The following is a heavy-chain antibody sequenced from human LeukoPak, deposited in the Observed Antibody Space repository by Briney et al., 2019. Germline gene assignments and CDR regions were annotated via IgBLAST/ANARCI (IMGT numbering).Heavy chain of an antibody. CDR2: ISAYNGNT. Sequence: ASVKVSFKASGYTFTSYGISWVRQAPGQGLEWMGWISAYNGNTNYAQKLQSRVTMTTDTSTSTAYMQLRSLRSDDTAVYYCAREDCSSTSCPAGFDYWGQGTLVTVSS. V-gene: IGHV1-18*01. J-gene: IGHJ4*02. CDR3: AREDCSSTSCPAGFDY. D-gene: IGHD2-2*01. CDR1: GYTFTSYG.